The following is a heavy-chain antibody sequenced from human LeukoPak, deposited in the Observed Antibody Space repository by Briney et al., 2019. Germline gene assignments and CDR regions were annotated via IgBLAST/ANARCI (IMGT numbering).Heavy chain of an antibody. CDR3: ARARDLRELRYYFDY. CDR1: GFTFSSYW. J-gene: IGHJ4*02. CDR2: IKQDGSEK. V-gene: IGHV3-7*01. Sequence: PGGSLRLSCAASGFTFSSYWMSWVRQAPGKGLEWVANIKQDGSEKYYVDSVKGRFTISRDNAKNSRDLQMHSLRAEDTAVYYGARARDLRELRYYFDYRGQGTLVTVSS. D-gene: IGHD1-26*01.